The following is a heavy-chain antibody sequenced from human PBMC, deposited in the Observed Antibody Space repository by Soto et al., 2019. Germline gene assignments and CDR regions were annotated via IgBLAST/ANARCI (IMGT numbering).Heavy chain of an antibody. J-gene: IGHJ4*02. Sequence: SQTLSLTCAISGDSVSSKSAAWNWIRQSPTRGLEWLGRTYYRSKWYNEYEVSVKSRITINPDTSKNQFSLQLNSVTPEDTAVYYCVRDNNWSFDYWGQGILVTVSS. CDR1: GDSVSSKSAA. CDR2: TYYRSKWYN. CDR3: VRDNNWSFDY. V-gene: IGHV6-1*01. D-gene: IGHD1-1*01.